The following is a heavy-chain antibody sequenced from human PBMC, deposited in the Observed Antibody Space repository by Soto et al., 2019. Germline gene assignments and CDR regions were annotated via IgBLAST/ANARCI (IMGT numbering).Heavy chain of an antibody. Sequence: QEQLVESGGGVVKPGGSLRLSCTASGFSFSDYYMSWIRQAPGKGLECIAYISSSGNSIYYADSVKGRFTVSRDNAKNSLSLHMNSLTAEDTAMYYCVRDDDYGGTNNWFDPWGQGTLVTVSS. J-gene: IGHJ5*02. CDR2: ISSSGNSI. CDR3: VRDDDYGGTNNWFDP. D-gene: IGHD4-17*01. V-gene: IGHV3-11*01. CDR1: GFSFSDYY.